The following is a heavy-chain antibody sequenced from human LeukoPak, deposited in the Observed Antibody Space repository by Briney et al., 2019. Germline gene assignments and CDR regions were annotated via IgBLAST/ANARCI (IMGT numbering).Heavy chain of an antibody. Sequence: PSETLSLTCTVSGGTISSHYWSWIRQAPGKGLEWIGYIYYSGSTNYNPSRKSRVNISVDTSKNQFSLKLSSVTAADTAVYYCARSNWGSSPTFDYWGQGTLVTVSS. J-gene: IGHJ4*02. CDR1: GGTISSHY. CDR2: IYYSGST. D-gene: IGHD7-27*01. CDR3: ARSNWGSSPTFDY. V-gene: IGHV4-59*11.